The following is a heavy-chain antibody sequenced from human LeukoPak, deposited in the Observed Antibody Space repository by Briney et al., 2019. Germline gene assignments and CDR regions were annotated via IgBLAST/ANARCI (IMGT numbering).Heavy chain of an antibody. V-gene: IGHV3-11*01. CDR3: ARVLLWFGELSKPGTFDI. CDR1: GFIFSDYY. D-gene: IGHD3-10*01. Sequence: PGGSLRLSCAASGFIFSDYYMTWIRQAPGKGLEWVSYIGSSETPIYYADSAKGRFTISRDNAKKSLFLQMSSLRAEVTAVYYCARVLLWFGELSKPGTFDIWGQGTMVTVSS. CDR2: IGSSETPI. J-gene: IGHJ3*02.